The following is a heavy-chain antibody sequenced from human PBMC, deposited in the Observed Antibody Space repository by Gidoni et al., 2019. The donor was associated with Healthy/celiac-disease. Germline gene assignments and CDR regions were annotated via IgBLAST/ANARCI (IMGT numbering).Heavy chain of an antibody. Sequence: EVQLLESGGGLVQPGGSLRLSWGASGSTCSSYAMRWVRQAPGKGLEWVLAISGSGGSTYYADSVNGRFTISRDNSKNTLYRQMNSLSAEDSAVYYCAKNHAYYYYGMDVWGQGTTVTVSS. CDR3: AKNHAYYYYGMDV. J-gene: IGHJ6*02. CDR1: GSTCSSYA. CDR2: ISGSGGST. V-gene: IGHV3-23*01.